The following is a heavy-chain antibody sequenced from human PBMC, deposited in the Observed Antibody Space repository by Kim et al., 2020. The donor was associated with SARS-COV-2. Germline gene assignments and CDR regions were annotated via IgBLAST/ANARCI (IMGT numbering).Heavy chain of an antibody. CDR1: GFTFGDYS. D-gene: IGHD2-2*01. V-gene: IGHV3-21*01. J-gene: IGHJ6*02. Sequence: GGSLRLSCAASGFTFGDYSFIWVRQAPGKGLEWVSSISSSSRYISYADSVQGRFTVSRDNAKKSLYLQMNNLRPEDTAVYFRARVILPRFQLFDYNFYGMDVRGQGTAVTVS. CDR3: ARVILPRFQLFDYNFYGMDV. CDR2: ISSSSRYI.